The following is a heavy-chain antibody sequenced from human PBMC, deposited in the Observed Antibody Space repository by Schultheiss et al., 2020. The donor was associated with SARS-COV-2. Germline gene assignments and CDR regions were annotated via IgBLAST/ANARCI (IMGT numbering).Heavy chain of an antibody. CDR1: GYTFTGYY. Sequence: ASVKVSCKASGYTFTGYYMHWVRQAPGQGLEWMGWINPNSGGTNYAQKFQGRVTMTRDTSISTAYMELSRLRSDDTAVYYCARDRAAGTTGRSWFDPWGQGTLVTVS. V-gene: IGHV1-2*02. J-gene: IGHJ5*02. CDR2: INPNSGGT. CDR3: ARDRAAGTTGRSWFDP. D-gene: IGHD1-7*01.